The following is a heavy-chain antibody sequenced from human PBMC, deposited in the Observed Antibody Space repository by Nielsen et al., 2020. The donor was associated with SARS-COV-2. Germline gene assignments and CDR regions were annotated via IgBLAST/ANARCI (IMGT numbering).Heavy chain of an antibody. CDR1: GGSISSGGYS. V-gene: IGHV4-61*08. Sequence: PETLSLTCAVSGGSISSGGYSWSWIRQPPGKGLEWIGYIYYSGSTNYNPSLKSRVTISVDTSKNQFSLKLSSVTAADTAVYYCAKHSSSWYGHFDYWGQGTLVTVSS. CDR3: AKHSSSWYGHFDY. D-gene: IGHD6-13*01. J-gene: IGHJ4*02. CDR2: IYYSGST.